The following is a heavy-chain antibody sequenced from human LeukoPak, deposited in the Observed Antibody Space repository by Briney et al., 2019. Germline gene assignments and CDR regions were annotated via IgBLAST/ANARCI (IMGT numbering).Heavy chain of an antibody. J-gene: IGHJ5*02. CDR1: GGTFSSYA. Sequence: SVKVSRKASGGTFSSYAISWVRQAPGQGLEWMGGIIPIFGTANYAQKFQGRVTITADESTSTAYMELSSLRSEDTAVYYCARDRSYDSSGYYLNPWGQGTLVTVSS. D-gene: IGHD3-22*01. CDR2: IIPIFGTA. CDR3: ARDRSYDSSGYYLNP. V-gene: IGHV1-69*13.